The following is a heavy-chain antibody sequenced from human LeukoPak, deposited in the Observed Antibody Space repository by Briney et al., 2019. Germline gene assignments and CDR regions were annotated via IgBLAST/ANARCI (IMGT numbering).Heavy chain of an antibody. V-gene: IGHV3-48*01. Sequence: GGSLRLSCAASGFTVSSNYMSWVRQAPGKGLEWVSYITGSGSTIFCADSVKGRFTISRDNVKNSLYLQMNNLRAEDTAVYYCARPTSSGWYSHWGQGTVVTVSS. CDR2: ITGSGSTI. CDR3: ARPTSSGWYSH. J-gene: IGHJ4*03. D-gene: IGHD6-19*01. CDR1: GFTVSSNY.